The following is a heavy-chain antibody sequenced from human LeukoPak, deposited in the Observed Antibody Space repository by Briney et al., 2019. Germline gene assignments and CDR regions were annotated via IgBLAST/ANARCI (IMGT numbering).Heavy chain of an antibody. CDR3: ARDRVNYYGSGKFDS. Sequence: ASVKVSCKASGYTFTGYYMHWVRQAPGQGLEWMGWINPNSGGTNYAQKFQGRVTMTRDTSISTAYMELSRLSSDDTAVYYCARDRVNYYGSGKFDSWGQGTLVTVSS. CDR2: INPNSGGT. V-gene: IGHV1-2*02. J-gene: IGHJ4*02. D-gene: IGHD3-10*01. CDR1: GYTFTGYY.